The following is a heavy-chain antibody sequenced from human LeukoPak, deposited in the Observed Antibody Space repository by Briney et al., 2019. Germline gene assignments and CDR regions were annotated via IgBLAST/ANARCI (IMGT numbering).Heavy chain of an antibody. V-gene: IGHV4-38-2*02. J-gene: IGHJ4*02. D-gene: IGHD3-3*01. CDR1: GYSISSGYY. CDR3: ARGGYDFWSGYSH. CDR2: INHSGST. Sequence: PSQTLSLTCTVSGYSISSGYYWGWIRPPPGKGLEWIGEINHSGSTNYNPSLKSRVTISVDTSKNQFSLKLSSVTAADTAVYYCARGGYDFWSGYSHWGQGTLVTVSS.